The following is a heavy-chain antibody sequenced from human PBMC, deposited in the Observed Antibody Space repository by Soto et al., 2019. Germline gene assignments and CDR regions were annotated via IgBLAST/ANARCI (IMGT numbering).Heavy chain of an antibody. J-gene: IGHJ4*02. Sequence: LSLTCAVYGGSFSGYYWSWIRQPPGKGLEWIGEINHSGSTNYNPSLKSRVTISVDTSKNQFSLKLSSVTAADTAVYYCARAYYYDSSGYKNFDYWGQGTLVTVSS. V-gene: IGHV4-34*01. CDR1: GGSFSGYY. CDR3: ARAYYYDSSGYKNFDY. CDR2: INHSGST. D-gene: IGHD3-22*01.